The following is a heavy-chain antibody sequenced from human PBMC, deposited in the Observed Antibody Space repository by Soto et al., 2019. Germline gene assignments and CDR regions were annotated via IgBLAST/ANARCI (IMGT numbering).Heavy chain of an antibody. V-gene: IGHV3-53*01. D-gene: IGHD3-3*01. CDR3: GRDRRSGYQSEWYYYYYGMDV. CDR1: GFTVSSNY. CDR2: IYSGSST. Sequence: PGGSLRLSCAASGFTVSSNYMSWVRQAPGKGLEWVSVIYSGSSTYYADSVKGRFTISRDNSKNTLYLQMNSLRAEDTAVYYCGRDRRSGYQSEWYYYYYGMDVWGQGTTVTVSS. J-gene: IGHJ6*02.